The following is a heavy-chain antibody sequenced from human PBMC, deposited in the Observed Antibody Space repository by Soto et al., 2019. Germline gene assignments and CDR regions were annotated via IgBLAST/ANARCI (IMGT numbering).Heavy chain of an antibody. D-gene: IGHD3-10*01. CDR2: MNPNSGDT. CDR1: GYTFTSYD. J-gene: IGHJ6*03. V-gene: IGHV1-8*01. CDR3: ARGLKMLRVFGLKTYYYYYMDV. Sequence: QVHLVQSGAEVKKPGASVKVSCKASGYTFTSYDINWVRQVAGQGLEWMGWMNPNSGDTAYAQEFQGRVTMSRNTSISIAYMELSSLRPADTAVYYCARGLKMLRVFGLKTYYYYYMDVWGKWTTVTLSS.